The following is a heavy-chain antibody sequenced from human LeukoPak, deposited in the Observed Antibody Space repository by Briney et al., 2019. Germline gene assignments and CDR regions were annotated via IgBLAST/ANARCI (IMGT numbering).Heavy chain of an antibody. D-gene: IGHD6-19*01. V-gene: IGHV3-66*04. CDR3: AGLSSGWPVDY. CDR1: GFTVSSNY. J-gene: IGHJ4*02. CDR2: IYSGGST. Sequence: GGSLRLSCAASGFTVSSNYMSWVRQAPGKGLEWVSVIYSGGSTYYADSVKGRFTISRDNSKNTLYLQMNSLRAEDTAVYYCAGLSSGWPVDYWGQGTLVTVSS.